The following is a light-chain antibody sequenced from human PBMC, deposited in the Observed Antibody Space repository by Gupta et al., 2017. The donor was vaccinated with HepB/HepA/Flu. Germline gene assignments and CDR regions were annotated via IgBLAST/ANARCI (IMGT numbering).Light chain of an antibody. CDR3: QQYHSPPYT. Sequence: DIVMTQSPDSLAVSLGERPTINCKSSQSVLYSSNNKNYLAWYQQKPGQPPKLLIYWASTRESGVPDRFSGSGSGTDFTLTISSLQAEDVAVYYCQQYHSPPYTFGQETKLEIK. CDR1: QSVLYSSNNKNY. CDR2: WAS. J-gene: IGKJ2*01. V-gene: IGKV4-1*01.